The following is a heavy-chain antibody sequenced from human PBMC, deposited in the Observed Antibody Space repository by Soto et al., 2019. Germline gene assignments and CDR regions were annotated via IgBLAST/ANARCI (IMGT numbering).Heavy chain of an antibody. V-gene: IGHV3-30*18. CDR2: ISYDGSNK. CDR3: AKDTNWKPPEYYFDY. J-gene: IGHJ4*02. Sequence: PGGSLRLSCAASGFTFSSYGMHWVRQAPGKGLEWVAVISYDGSNKYYADSVKGRFTISRDNSKNTLYLQMNSLRAEDTAVYYCAKDTNWKPPEYYFDYWGQGTLVTVSS. CDR1: GFTFSSYG. D-gene: IGHD1-1*01.